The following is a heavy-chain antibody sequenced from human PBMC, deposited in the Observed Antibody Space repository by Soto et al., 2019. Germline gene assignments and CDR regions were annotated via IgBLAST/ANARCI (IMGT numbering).Heavy chain of an antibody. D-gene: IGHD3-9*01. CDR3: ARDESYDILTGYYTTDDYGMDV. Sequence: GGSLRLSCAASGFTFSSYGMHWVRQAPGKGLEWVAVIWYDGSNKYYADSVKGRFTISRDNSKNTLYLQMNSLRAEDTAVYYCARDESYDILTGYYTTDDYGMDVWGQGTTVTVSS. J-gene: IGHJ6*02. CDR2: IWYDGSNK. CDR1: GFTFSSYG. V-gene: IGHV3-33*01.